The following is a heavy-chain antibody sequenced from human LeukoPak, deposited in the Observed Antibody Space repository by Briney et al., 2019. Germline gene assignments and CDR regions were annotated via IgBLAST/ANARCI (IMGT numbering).Heavy chain of an antibody. CDR3: ARGSMGQYYYYYMDV. CDR1: GYTFTTYY. Sequence: ASVKVSCKASGYTFTTYYINWVRQAPGQGLEWMGIINPSVGNTIYAQQFQGRVTITRNTSISTAYMELSSLRSEDTAVYYCARGSMGQYYYYYMDVWGKGTTVTVSS. J-gene: IGHJ6*03. D-gene: IGHD2/OR15-2a*01. V-gene: IGHV1-46*01. CDR2: INPSVGNT.